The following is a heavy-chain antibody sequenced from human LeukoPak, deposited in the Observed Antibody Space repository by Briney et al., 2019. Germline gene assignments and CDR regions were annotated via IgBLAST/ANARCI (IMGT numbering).Heavy chain of an antibody. CDR2: IYPGDSET. Sequence: GESLKISCKGSEYRFTSYWIGWVRRMPGKGLEWMGIIYPGDSETRYSPSFQGQVTISADKSISTAYLQWSSLKASDTAMYYCARRRYYYDSSGYYYGGSSYYYFDYWGQGTLVTVPS. D-gene: IGHD3-22*01. CDR3: ARRRYYYDSSGYYYGGSSYYYFDY. J-gene: IGHJ4*02. V-gene: IGHV5-51*01. CDR1: EYRFTSYW.